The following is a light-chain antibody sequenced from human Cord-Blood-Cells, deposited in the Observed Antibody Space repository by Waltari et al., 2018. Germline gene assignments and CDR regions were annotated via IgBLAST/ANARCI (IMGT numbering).Light chain of an antibody. Sequence: QAALTQPASVSGSPGQSITIPCTGTNSHVWSCNLVSWYQQHPGKAPKLMIYEGSKRPSVVSNRFSGSKSGNTASLTISGLQAEYEADYYCCSYAGSWVFGGGTKLPVL. CDR3: CSYAGSWV. V-gene: IGLV2-23*01. J-gene: IGLJ3*02. CDR2: EGS. CDR1: NSHVWSCNL.